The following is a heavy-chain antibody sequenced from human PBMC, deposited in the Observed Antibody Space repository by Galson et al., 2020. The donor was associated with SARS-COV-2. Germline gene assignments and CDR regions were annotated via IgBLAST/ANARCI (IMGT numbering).Heavy chain of an antibody. CDR1: GFTVSSNY. J-gene: IGHJ3*02. Sequence: GGSLRLSCAASGFTVSSNYMSWVRQAPGKGLEWVSVIYSGGSTYYADSVKGRFTISRDNSKNTLYLQMNSLRAEDTAVYYCARDFTMSRQDAFDIWGQGTMVTVSS. CDR2: IYSGGST. CDR3: ARDFTMSRQDAFDI. V-gene: IGHV3-53*01. D-gene: IGHD3-10*02.